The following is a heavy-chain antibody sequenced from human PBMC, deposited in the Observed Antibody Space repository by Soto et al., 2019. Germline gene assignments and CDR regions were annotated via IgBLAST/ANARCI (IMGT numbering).Heavy chain of an antibody. D-gene: IGHD2-21*02. Sequence: GGSLRLSCAASGFSISSDAMSWVRQAPGKGLEWVSGISGSGANTNYADSVKGRFAISIDNSKNTLYLQMSSLRAEDTAVYYCAKRQSGNFGPFDSWGQGTLVTVSS. CDR1: GFSISSDA. V-gene: IGHV3-23*01. CDR2: ISGSGANT. J-gene: IGHJ4*02. CDR3: AKRQSGNFGPFDS.